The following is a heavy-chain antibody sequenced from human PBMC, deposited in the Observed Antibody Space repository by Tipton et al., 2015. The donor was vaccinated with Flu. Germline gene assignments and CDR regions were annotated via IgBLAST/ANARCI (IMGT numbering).Heavy chain of an antibody. V-gene: IGHV3-23*01. CDR2: ISYSGGST. Sequence: SLRLSCAASGFTFSTYGMSWVRQAPGKGLEWVSVISYSGGSTYYADSVKGRFTISRDNSKNTLYLQMHSLTAEDTATYYCAKRLTSDYCATTSCYSLADHWGQGTLVTVSS. CDR1: GFTFSTYG. J-gene: IGHJ5*02. D-gene: IGHD2-2*02. CDR3: AKRLTSDYCATTSCYSLADH.